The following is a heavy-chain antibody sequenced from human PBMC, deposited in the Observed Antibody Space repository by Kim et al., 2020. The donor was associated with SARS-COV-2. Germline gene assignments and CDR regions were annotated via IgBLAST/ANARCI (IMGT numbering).Heavy chain of an antibody. J-gene: IGHJ3*02. D-gene: IGHD3-9*01. CDR2: ISSSSSYI. Sequence: GGSLRLSCAASGFTFSSYSMNWVRQAPGKGLEWVSSISSSSSYIYYADSVKGRFTISRDNAKNSLYLQMNSLRAEDTAVYYCARDLGPGNDILTGYHSNDAFDIWGQGTMVTVSS. CDR1: GFTFSSYS. V-gene: IGHV3-21*01. CDR3: ARDLGPGNDILTGYHSNDAFDI.